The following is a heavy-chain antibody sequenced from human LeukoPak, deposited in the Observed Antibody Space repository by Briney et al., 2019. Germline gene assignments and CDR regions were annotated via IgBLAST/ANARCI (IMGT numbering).Heavy chain of an antibody. CDR2: ISSSSSYI. CDR1: GFTFSSYS. V-gene: IGHV3-21*01. CDR3: ARDATAVVTAIGTGDDYYYYYMDV. D-gene: IGHD2-21*02. Sequence: GGSLRLSCAASGFTFSSYSMNWVRQAPGKGLEWVSSISSSSSYIYYADSVKGRFTISRDNAKNSLYLQMNSLRAEDTAVYYCARDATAVVTAIGTGDDYYYYYMDVWGKGTTVTVSS. J-gene: IGHJ6*03.